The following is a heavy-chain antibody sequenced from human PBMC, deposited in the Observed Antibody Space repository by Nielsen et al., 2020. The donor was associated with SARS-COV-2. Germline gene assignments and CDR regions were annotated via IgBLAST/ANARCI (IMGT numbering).Heavy chain of an antibody. J-gene: IGHJ4*02. V-gene: IGHV3-21*04. Sequence: WIRQPPGKGLEWVSSISSSSSYIYYADSVKGRFTISRDNAKNSLYLQMNSLRAEDTAVYYCARVRVVVVVAATLGPYYFDYWGQGTLVTVSS. CDR3: ARVRVVVVVAATLGPYYFDY. CDR2: ISSSSSYI. D-gene: IGHD2-15*01.